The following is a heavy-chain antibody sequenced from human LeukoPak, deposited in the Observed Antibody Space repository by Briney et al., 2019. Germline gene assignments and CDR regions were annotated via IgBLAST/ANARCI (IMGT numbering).Heavy chain of an antibody. Sequence: SETLSLTCTVSGGSISSSSYYWGWIRQPPGKGLEWIGSIYYSGSTYYNPSLKSRVTISVDTSKNQFSLKLSSVTAADTAVYYCASFGWLHDAFDIWGQGTMVTVSS. D-gene: IGHD5-24*01. CDR2: IYYSGST. CDR3: ASFGWLHDAFDI. V-gene: IGHV4-39*07. CDR1: GGSISSSSYY. J-gene: IGHJ3*02.